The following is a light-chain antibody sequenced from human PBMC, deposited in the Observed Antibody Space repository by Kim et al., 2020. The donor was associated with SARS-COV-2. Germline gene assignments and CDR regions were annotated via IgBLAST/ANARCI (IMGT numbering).Light chain of an antibody. CDR3: KQYNSYPWT. Sequence: DIQMTQSPSTLSASVGDRVTITCRASQSISSWLAWYQQKPGKAPKLLIYKASSLESGVPSSFSGTGSGTEFTLTISSLQPDDFATYYCKQYNSYPWTFGQGTKVDIK. J-gene: IGKJ1*01. CDR1: QSISSW. V-gene: IGKV1-5*03. CDR2: KAS.